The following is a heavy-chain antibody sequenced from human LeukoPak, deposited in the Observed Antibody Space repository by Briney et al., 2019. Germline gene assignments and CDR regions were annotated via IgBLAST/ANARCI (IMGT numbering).Heavy chain of an antibody. CDR2: FNDTGSST. CDR3: AKDLLRIYWRTFDS. D-gene: IGHD3-10*01. J-gene: IGHJ4*02. CDR1: GFDFSSHA. V-gene: IGHV3-23*01. Sequence: GGSLRLSCVASGFDFSSHAMTWVRQAPGKGLEWVSSFNDTGSSTYYADSVKGRFTISRDNSKNTLYLQMTNLRVEDTAVYFCAKDLLRIYWRTFDSWGQGALVIVSS.